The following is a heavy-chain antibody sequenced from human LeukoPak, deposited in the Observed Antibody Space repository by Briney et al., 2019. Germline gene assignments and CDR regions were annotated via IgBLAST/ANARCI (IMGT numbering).Heavy chain of an antibody. D-gene: IGHD1-26*01. J-gene: IGHJ4*02. CDR3: VRDKIVGPTILDY. Sequence: GGSLRLSCATSGFTFSSYAMIWVRQAPGKGLNWVSVISGSGAITDYADSVKGRFTISRDNAKNSLYLEMNNLRAEDTAVYYCVRDKIVGPTILDYWGQGTLVTVSS. CDR1: GFTFSSYA. V-gene: IGHV3-23*01. CDR2: ISGSGAIT.